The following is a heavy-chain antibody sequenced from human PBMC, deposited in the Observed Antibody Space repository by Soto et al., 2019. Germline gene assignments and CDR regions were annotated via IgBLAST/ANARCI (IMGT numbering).Heavy chain of an antibody. D-gene: IGHD2-21*02. Sequence: PSETLSLTCTVSGGSISSSSYYWGWIRQPPGKGLEWIGSIYYSGSTYYNPSLKSRVTISVDTSKDQLSLKLKSVTAADTALYFCARQRTSVVTQAYFDVWGPGSLVTVSS. CDR3: ARQRTSVVTQAYFDV. V-gene: IGHV4-39*01. CDR2: IYYSGST. CDR1: GGSISSSSYY. J-gene: IGHJ4*02.